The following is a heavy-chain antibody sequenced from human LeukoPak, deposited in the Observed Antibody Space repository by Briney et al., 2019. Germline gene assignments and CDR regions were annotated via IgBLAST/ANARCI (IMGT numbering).Heavy chain of an antibody. CDR2: ISAYNGNT. V-gene: IGHV1-18*01. Sequence: ASVKVSCKASGYTFTSYGISWVRQAPGQGLEWMGWISAYNGNTNYAQKFQGRVTLTRDMSTSTDYLELSSLRSEDTAVYYCARCSPGDSSNFYAVLQYWGQGTQVTVST. CDR1: GYTFTSYG. J-gene: IGHJ4*02. D-gene: IGHD3-22*01. CDR3: ARCSPGDSSNFYAVLQY.